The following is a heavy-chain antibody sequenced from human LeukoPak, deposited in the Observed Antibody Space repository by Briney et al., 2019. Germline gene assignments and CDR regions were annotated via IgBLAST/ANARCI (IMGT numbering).Heavy chain of an antibody. V-gene: IGHV3-48*04. CDR2: ISSSNSTI. CDR1: GFTFSSYS. Sequence: GGCPRLSCAASGFTFSSYSMNWVRQAPGKGLEWISYISSSNSTIYYADSVKGRFTISRDNAKNSLYLQMNSLRAEDTAVYYCARASGSGRLPEDYWGQGTLVTVSS. D-gene: IGHD3-10*01. CDR3: ARASGSGRLPEDY. J-gene: IGHJ4*02.